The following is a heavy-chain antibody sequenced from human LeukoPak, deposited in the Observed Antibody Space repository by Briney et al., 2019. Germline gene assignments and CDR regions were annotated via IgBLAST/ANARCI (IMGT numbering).Heavy chain of an antibody. CDR3: TTNRVLPAASYGIPRKYYMDV. Sequence: PGGSLRLSCAASGFAFSSYGMTWVRQAPGKGLEWVAAIRGSGGSTYYADSVKGRFTISRDNSKNTLYLQMNSLKTEDTAVYYCTTNRVLPAASYGIPRKYYMDVWGKGTTVTISS. V-gene: IGHV3-23*01. CDR2: IRGSGGST. CDR1: GFAFSSYG. J-gene: IGHJ6*03. D-gene: IGHD2-2*01.